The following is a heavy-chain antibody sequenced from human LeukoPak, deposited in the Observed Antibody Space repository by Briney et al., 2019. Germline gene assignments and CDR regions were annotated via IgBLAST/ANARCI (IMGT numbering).Heavy chain of an antibody. D-gene: IGHD1-1*01. Sequence: ASVKVSCKASGGTFSSYAISWVRQAPGQGLEWMGGIIPIFGTANYAQKFQGRVTMTRDTSTSTVYMELSSLRSEDTAVYYCARDFKLEPQTRDNWYFDLWGRGTLVTVSS. J-gene: IGHJ2*01. V-gene: IGHV1-69*05. CDR2: IIPIFGTA. CDR3: ARDFKLEPQTRDNWYFDL. CDR1: GGTFSSYA.